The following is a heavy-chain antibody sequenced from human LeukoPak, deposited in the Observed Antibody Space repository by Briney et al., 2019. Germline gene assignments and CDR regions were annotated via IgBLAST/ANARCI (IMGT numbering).Heavy chain of an antibody. CDR1: GFTFSGSA. CDR3: ARYATVAAHRDFDY. Sequence: GGSLRLSCAASGFTFSGSAMHWVRQASGKGPEWVGRIRSKANSYATAYAASVKGRFTISRDNAKNSLYLQMNSLRAEDTAVYYCARYATVAAHRDFDYWGQGTLVTVSS. D-gene: IGHD6-19*01. V-gene: IGHV3-73*01. CDR2: IRSKANSYAT. J-gene: IGHJ4*02.